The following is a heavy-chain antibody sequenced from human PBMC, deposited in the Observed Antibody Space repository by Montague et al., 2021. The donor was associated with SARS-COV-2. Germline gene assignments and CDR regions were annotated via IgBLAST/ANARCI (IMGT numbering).Heavy chain of an antibody. CDR1: GFTLSRYA. CDR3: ARERGTYSLDY. Sequence: SLRLSCAASGFTLSRYAMHWVRQAPGKGLEWVAVISYDGSNKHNADSVKGRFTNSRDKSKNTLYVQMNSLRAEDTAVYYCARERGTYSLDYWGQGTLVTVSS. J-gene: IGHJ4*02. CDR2: ISYDGSNK. V-gene: IGHV3-30-3*01. D-gene: IGHD1-26*01.